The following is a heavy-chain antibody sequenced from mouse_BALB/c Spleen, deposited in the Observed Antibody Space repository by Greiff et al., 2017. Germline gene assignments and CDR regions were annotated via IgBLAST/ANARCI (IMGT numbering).Heavy chain of an antibody. J-gene: IGHJ4*01. V-gene: IGHV5-6*02. CDR1: GFTFSSYG. CDR2: ISSGGSYT. CDR3: ASVEAMDY. Sequence: DVMLVESGGDLVKPGGSLKLSCAASGFTFSSYGMSWVRQTPDKRLEWVATISSGGSYTYYPDSVKGRFTISRDNAKNTLYLQMSSLKSEDTAMYYCASVEAMDYWGQGTSVTVSS.